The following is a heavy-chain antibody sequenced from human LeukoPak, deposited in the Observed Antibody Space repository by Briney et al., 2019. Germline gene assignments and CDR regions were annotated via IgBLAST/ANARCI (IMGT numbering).Heavy chain of an antibody. CDR2: ISYDGSNK. J-gene: IGHJ3*02. Sequence: LSLTCTVSGGSISSYYWSWIRQPPGKGLEWVAVISYDGSNKYYADSVKGRFTISRDNSKNTLYLQMNSLRAEDTAVYYCARKSFVGGVPAFDIWGQGTMVTVSS. V-gene: IGHV3-30*19. CDR1: GGSISSYY. CDR3: ARKSFVGGVPAFDI. D-gene: IGHD3-16*01.